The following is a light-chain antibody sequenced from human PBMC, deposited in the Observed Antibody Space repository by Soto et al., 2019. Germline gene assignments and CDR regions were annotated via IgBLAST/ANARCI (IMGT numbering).Light chain of an antibody. V-gene: IGKV3-15*01. J-gene: IGKJ5*01. CDR2: GAS. CDR3: QQYKNWPPIT. Sequence: ENVFTPSPGHLSFPPGERTTLSSRAIQSVSSNYLAWYQQKPGQAPRLLIYGASTRATGIPARFSGSGSGTEFTLTISSLQSEDFAVYYCQQYKNWPPITFGQGTRLEI. CDR1: QSVSSN.